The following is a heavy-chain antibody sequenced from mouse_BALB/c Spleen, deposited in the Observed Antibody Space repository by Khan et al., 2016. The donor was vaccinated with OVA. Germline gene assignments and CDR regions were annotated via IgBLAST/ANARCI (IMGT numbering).Heavy chain of an antibody. CDR3: ARDHYGGSYWYFDV. CDR2: IWGDGST. CDR1: GFSLSRYS. D-gene: IGHD1-1*01. J-gene: IGHJ1*01. V-gene: IGHV2-6-4*01. Sequence: QVQLKESGPGLVAPSQSLSITCTVSGFSLSRYSVHWVRQPPGKGLEWLGMIWGDGSTDYNSALKSRLSISKDNSKSQVFLKMNSLQTDDTAMYYCARDHYGGSYWYFDVWGAGTTVTVSS.